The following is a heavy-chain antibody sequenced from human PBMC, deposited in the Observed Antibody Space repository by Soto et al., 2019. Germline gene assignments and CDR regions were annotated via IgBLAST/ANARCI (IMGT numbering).Heavy chain of an antibody. CDR1: GYSMTSYG. CDR2: ISAYNGNT. CDR3: ARWVEVDTAMVTFGWFDP. J-gene: IGHJ5*02. D-gene: IGHD5-18*01. Sequence: AASVKGSWKASGYSMTSYGISWVRHAPGQGLEWMGWISAYNGNTNYAQKLQGRVTMTTDTSTSTAYMELRSLRSDDTAVYYCARWVEVDTAMVTFGWFDPWGQGTLVTVSS. V-gene: IGHV1-18*01.